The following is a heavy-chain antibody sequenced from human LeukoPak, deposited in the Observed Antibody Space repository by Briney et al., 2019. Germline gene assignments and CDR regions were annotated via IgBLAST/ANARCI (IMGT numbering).Heavy chain of an antibody. D-gene: IGHD2-2*01. CDR2: INPNSGGT. Sequence: AASVKVSCKASGYTFTGYYMHWVRQAPGQGLEWMGWINPNSGGTNYAQKFQGRVTMTRDTSISTACMELSRLRPDDTAVYYCVTGNQLPLDYYYYMDVWGKGTTVTVSS. J-gene: IGHJ6*03. V-gene: IGHV1-2*02. CDR3: VTGNQLPLDYYYYMDV. CDR1: GYTFTGYY.